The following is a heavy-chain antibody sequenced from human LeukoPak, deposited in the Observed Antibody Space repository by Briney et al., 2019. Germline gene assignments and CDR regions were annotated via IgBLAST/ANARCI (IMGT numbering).Heavy chain of an antibody. CDR3: ARQTGSGLFILP. J-gene: IGHJ4*02. CDR2: IYYSGNT. V-gene: IGHV4-39*01. D-gene: IGHD3/OR15-3a*01. CDR1: GGSISRSNSY. Sequence: SETLSLTCTVSGGSISRSNSYWGWIRQPPGKGLEWIGSIYYSGNTYYNASLKSQVSISIDTSKNQFSLRLTSVTAADTAVYYCARQTGSGLFILPGGQGTLVTVSS.